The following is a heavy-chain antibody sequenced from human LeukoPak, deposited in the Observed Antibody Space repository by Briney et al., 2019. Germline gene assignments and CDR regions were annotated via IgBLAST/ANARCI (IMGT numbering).Heavy chain of an antibody. D-gene: IGHD3-9*01. J-gene: IGHJ3*02. Sequence: SETLSLICSVSGDSISMHYWSWIRQPPGKGLEWIGYIDHTGSTNYNPSLKSRVTISVDTSKNQFSLKLSSVTAADTAVYYCARDSYYDILTGYLRSDAFDIWGQGTMVTVSS. CDR2: IDHTGST. CDR1: GDSISMHY. CDR3: ARDSYYDILTGYLRSDAFDI. V-gene: IGHV4-59*11.